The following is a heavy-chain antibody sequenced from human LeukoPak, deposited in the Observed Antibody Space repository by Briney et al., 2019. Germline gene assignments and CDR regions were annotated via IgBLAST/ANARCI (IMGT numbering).Heavy chain of an antibody. Sequence: ASVKVSCKASGYTFASYDISWVRQAPGQGLEWMGWMNPNSGNAGYAQRFQGRVTMTRNNPISTAYMELTSLRSEDTAVYYCGRPLQRGSWTQRALDYWGQGTLVTVSS. D-gene: IGHD3-10*01. CDR3: GRPLQRGSWTQRALDY. CDR2: MNPNSGNA. J-gene: IGHJ4*02. CDR1: GYTFASYD. V-gene: IGHV1-8*01.